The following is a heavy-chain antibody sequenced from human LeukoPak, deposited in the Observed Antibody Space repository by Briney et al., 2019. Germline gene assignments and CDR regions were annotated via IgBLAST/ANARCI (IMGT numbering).Heavy chain of an antibody. Sequence: SETLSLTRTVSGGSISSSSYYWGWIRQPPGKGLEWIGSIYYSGSTYYNPSLKSRVTISVDTSKNQFSLKLSSVTAADTAVYYCARPLYCSGGSCVSWFDPWGQGTLVTVSS. CDR3: ARPLYCSGGSCVSWFDP. CDR2: IYYSGST. CDR1: GGSISSSSYY. J-gene: IGHJ5*02. V-gene: IGHV4-39*01. D-gene: IGHD2-15*01.